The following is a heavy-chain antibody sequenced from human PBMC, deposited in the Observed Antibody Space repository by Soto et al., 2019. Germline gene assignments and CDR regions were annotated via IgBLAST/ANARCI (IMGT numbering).Heavy chain of an antibody. CDR1: GTSISPYS. J-gene: IGHJ4*02. D-gene: IGHD4-17*01. V-gene: IGHV4-59*01. Sequence: LTCTVSGTSISPYSLSWIRQPPGKGLEWIGHVYYGESADYNPSLNSRVTISIDTSKTQFSLKLSSVTAADTAVYYCARWRTTTVTTLAFFDYWGQGTLVTVSA. CDR3: ARWRTTTVTTLAFFDY. CDR2: VYYGESA.